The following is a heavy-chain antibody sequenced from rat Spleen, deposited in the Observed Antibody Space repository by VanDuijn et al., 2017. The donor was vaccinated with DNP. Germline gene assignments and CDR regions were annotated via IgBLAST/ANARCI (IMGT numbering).Heavy chain of an antibody. CDR1: GFTFSAYY. CDR3: ARLQNYGSYRYYAMDA. D-gene: IGHD1-3*01. Sequence: EVQLVESGGGLVQPGRSLKLSCAASGFTFSAYYMAWVRQAPAKGLEWVAYIGSPAYAPYYGDSVKGRFTISRDNAKSTLYLQMDSLRSEDTATYYCARLQNYGSYRYYAMDAWGQGTSVTVSS. J-gene: IGHJ4*01. V-gene: IGHV5-25*01. CDR2: IGSPAYAP.